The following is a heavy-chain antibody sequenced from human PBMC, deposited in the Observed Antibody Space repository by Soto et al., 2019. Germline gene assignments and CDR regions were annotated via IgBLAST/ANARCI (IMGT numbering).Heavy chain of an antibody. J-gene: IGHJ6*02. Sequence: EVELMESGGGLVQPGGSLRLSCAASGFPFSTYPMNWVRQVPGKGLEWVSGISGSGISTFYADSVKGRFTISRDNSKNTVYLQINRLRAEDTALYYCVKLPVTTASYYYFGVDVWGQGTTVTVSS. V-gene: IGHV3-23*01. CDR2: ISGSGIST. CDR3: VKLPVTTASYYYFGVDV. CDR1: GFPFSTYP. D-gene: IGHD4-4*01.